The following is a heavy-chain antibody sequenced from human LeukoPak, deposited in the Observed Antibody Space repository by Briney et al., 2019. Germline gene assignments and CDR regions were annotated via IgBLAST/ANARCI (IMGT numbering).Heavy chain of an antibody. D-gene: IGHD3-22*01. CDR3: ARHSSGYYHYDY. Sequence: GGSLRLSCAASGFTFSSYWMHWVRRAPGKGLVWVSRINSDGRSTSYADSVKGRFTISRDNSKNTLHLQMNSLRAEDTAVYYCARHSSGYYHYDYWGPGTPVTVAS. J-gene: IGHJ4*02. CDR1: GFTFSSYW. CDR2: INSDGRST. V-gene: IGHV3-74*01.